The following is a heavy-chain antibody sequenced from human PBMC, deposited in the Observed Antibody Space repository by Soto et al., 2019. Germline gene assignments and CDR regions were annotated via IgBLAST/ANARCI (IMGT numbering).Heavy chain of an antibody. CDR3: AHAGDYDLLTFDH. J-gene: IGHJ4*02. Sequence: QITLKESGPTLVRPAQTLTLTCDFSGFSLSTYHMGVAWIRQPPGKALEWLALIYWDDDNRYSPSLKDRLAISKDTSSNQVVLTITNIDPGDSATYFCAHAGDYDLLTFDHWGPGTLVTVSS. CDR2: IYWDDDN. V-gene: IGHV2-5*02. D-gene: IGHD4-17*01. CDR1: GFSLSTYHMG.